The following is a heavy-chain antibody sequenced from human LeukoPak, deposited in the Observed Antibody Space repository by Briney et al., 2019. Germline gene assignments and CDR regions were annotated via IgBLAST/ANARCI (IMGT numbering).Heavy chain of an antibody. D-gene: IGHD6-13*01. CDR1: GYTFTSYY. CDR2: INPSGGST. V-gene: IGHV1-46*01. Sequence: ASVKVSCKASGYTFTSYYMHWVRQAPGQGLEWMGIINPSGGSTSYAQKFQGRVTMTRDTSTGTVYMELSSLRSEDTAVYYCASPPYSSTRKVGYFQHWGQGTLVTVSS. J-gene: IGHJ1*01. CDR3: ASPPYSSTRKVGYFQH.